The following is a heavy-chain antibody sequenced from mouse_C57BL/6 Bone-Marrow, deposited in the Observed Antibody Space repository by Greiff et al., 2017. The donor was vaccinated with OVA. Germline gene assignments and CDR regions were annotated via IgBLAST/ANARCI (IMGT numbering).Heavy chain of an antibody. J-gene: IGHJ2*01. CDR3: ARAYYYCSKDFDY. CDR2: INPGSGGT. Sequence: QVQLQQSGAELVRPGTSVKVSCKASGYAFTNYLIEWVKQRPGQGLEWIGVINPGSGGTNYNEKFKGKATLTADKSSSTAYMQLSSLTSEDSAVYFWARAYYYCSKDFDYWGQGTTLTVSS. V-gene: IGHV1-54*01. D-gene: IGHD1-1*01. CDR1: GYAFTNYL.